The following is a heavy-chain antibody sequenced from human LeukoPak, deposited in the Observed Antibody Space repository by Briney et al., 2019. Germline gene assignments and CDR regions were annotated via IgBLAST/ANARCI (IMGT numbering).Heavy chain of an antibody. V-gene: IGHV1-18*01. CDR3: ARGPPIAVAAYYFDY. D-gene: IGHD6-19*01. CDR2: ISAYNGNT. CDR1: GYTFTSYG. J-gene: IGHJ4*02. Sequence: ASVKVSCKASGYTFTSYGISWVRQAPGQGLEWMGWISAYNGNTNYAQKLQGRVTMTTDTSTSTAYMELRSLRSDDTAVYYCARGPPIAVAAYYFDYWGQGTLVTVSS.